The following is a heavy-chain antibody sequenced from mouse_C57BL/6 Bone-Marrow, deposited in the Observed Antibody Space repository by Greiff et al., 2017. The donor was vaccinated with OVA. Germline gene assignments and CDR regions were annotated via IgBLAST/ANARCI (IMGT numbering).Heavy chain of an antibody. V-gene: IGHV14-1*01. CDR1: GFNIKDYY. J-gene: IGHJ2*01. CDR2: IDPEDGDT. Sequence: VQLQQSGAELVRPGASVKLSCTASGFNIKDYYMHWVKQRPEQGLEWIGRIDPEDGDTEYAPKFQGKATMTADTSSNTAYLQLSSLTSEDTAVYYCTTGSILLSYYFDDWGQGTTLTVSS. CDR3: TTGSILLSYYFDD. D-gene: IGHD2-10*01.